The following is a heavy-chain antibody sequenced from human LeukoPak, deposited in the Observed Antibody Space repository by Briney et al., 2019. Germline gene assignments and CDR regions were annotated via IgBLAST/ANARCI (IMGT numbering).Heavy chain of an antibody. V-gene: IGHV1-46*01. D-gene: IGHD1-26*01. Sequence: ASVKVSCKASGYTFTSYYMHWVRQAPGQGLEWMGIINPSGGSTSYAQKFQGRVTMTRDMSTSTVYMELSSPRSEDTAVYYCARALGEVGATTRSPDAFDIWGQGTMVTVSS. J-gene: IGHJ3*02. CDR2: INPSGGST. CDR3: ARALGEVGATTRSPDAFDI. CDR1: GYTFTSYY.